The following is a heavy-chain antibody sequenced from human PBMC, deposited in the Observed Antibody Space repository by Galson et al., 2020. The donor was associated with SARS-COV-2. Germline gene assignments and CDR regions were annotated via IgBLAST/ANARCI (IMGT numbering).Heavy chain of an antibody. Sequence: AGSLRLSCAASGFTFSSYSMNWVRQAPGKGLEWVSSISSSSSYIYYADSVKGRFTISRDNAKNSLYLQMNSLRAEDTAVYYCARDRGITGTTSGDYWGQGTLVTVSS. V-gene: IGHV3-21*01. CDR3: ARDRGITGTTSGDY. J-gene: IGHJ4*02. CDR1: GFTFSSYS. CDR2: ISSSSSYI. D-gene: IGHD1-7*01.